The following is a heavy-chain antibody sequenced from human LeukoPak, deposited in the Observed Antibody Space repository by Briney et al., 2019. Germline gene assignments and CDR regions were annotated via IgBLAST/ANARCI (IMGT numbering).Heavy chain of an antibody. V-gene: IGHV3-7*05. Sequence: GGSLRLSCAASGFTFSSYWMTWVRQAPGKGLEWVANIKQDGTEKYYVDSVKGRFTISRDNAKNSLYLQMNSLRAEDTAVYYCARDSEWGLLRSDYWGQGTLVTVSS. D-gene: IGHD1-26*01. J-gene: IGHJ4*02. CDR3: ARDSEWGLLRSDY. CDR1: GFTFSSYW. CDR2: IKQDGTEK.